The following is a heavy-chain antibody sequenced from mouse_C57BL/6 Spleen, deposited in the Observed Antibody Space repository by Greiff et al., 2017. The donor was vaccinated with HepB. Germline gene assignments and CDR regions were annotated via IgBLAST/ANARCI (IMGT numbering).Heavy chain of an antibody. V-gene: IGHV1-82*01. CDR3: ARSRYYVDY. Sequence: QVQLQQSGPELVKPGASVKISCKASGYAFSSSWMNWVKQRPGKGLEWIGRIYPGDGDTNYNGKFKGKATLTADKSSSTAYMQLSSLTSEDSAVYFCARSRYYVDYWGQGTTLTVSS. CDR2: IYPGDGDT. CDR1: GYAFSSSW. J-gene: IGHJ2*01.